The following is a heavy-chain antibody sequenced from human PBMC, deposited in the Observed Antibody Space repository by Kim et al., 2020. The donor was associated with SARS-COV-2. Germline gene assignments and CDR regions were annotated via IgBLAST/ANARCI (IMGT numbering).Heavy chain of an antibody. V-gene: IGHV3-30*18. CDR1: GFTFSSYG. Sequence: GGSLRLSCAASGFTFSSYGMHWVRQAPGKGLEWVAVISYDGSNKYYADSVKGRFTISRDNSKNTLYLQMNSLRAEDTAVYYCAKSPTVRGRFDPWGQGTLVTVSS. J-gene: IGHJ5*02. CDR2: ISYDGSNK. D-gene: IGHD3-10*01. CDR3: AKSPTVRGRFDP.